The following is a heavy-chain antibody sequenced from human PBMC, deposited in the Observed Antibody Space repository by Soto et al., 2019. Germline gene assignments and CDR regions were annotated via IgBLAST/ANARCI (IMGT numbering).Heavy chain of an antibody. CDR1: GGTFSSYT. Sequence: QVQLVQSGAEVKKPGSSVKVSCKASGGTFSSYTISWVRQAPGQGLEWMGRIIPILGIANYAQKFQGRVTITADKSTSTVYMELSSLRSEDTAVYYCARVRAVYYYYGMDVWGQGTTVTVSS. CDR3: ARVRAVYYYYGMDV. CDR2: IIPILGIA. V-gene: IGHV1-69*02. D-gene: IGHD3-10*01. J-gene: IGHJ6*02.